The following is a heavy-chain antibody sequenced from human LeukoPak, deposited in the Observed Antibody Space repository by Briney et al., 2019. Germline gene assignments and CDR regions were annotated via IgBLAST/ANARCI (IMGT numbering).Heavy chain of an antibody. D-gene: IGHD2-2*02. Sequence: ASVKVSCKASGYTFTGYYMHWVRQAPGQGLEWMGWINPNSGGTNYAQKFQGRVTMTRDTSISTAYMELNRLRSDDTAVYYCARQWASAIWFDPWGQGTLVTVSS. CDR2: INPNSGGT. CDR1: GYTFTGYY. V-gene: IGHV1-2*02. J-gene: IGHJ5*02. CDR3: ARQWASAIWFDP.